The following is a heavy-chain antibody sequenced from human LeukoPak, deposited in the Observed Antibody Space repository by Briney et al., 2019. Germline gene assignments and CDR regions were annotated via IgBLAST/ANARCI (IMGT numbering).Heavy chain of an antibody. D-gene: IGHD2-2*01. CDR2: IYYSGTT. V-gene: IGHV4-30-4*08. J-gene: IGHJ2*01. CDR1: GGSISSGDYY. CDR3: ARRRYCSSTSCPYWYFDL. Sequence: PSETLSLXCTVSGGSISSGDYYWSWIRQPPGKGLEWIGYIYYSGTTYYNPSLKSRVTISVDTSKNQFSLKLSSVTAADTAVYYCARRRYCSSTSCPYWYFDLWGRGTLVTVSS.